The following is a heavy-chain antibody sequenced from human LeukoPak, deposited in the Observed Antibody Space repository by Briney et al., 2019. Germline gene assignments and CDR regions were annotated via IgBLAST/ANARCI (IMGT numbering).Heavy chain of an antibody. CDR3: ARDLAGDYGGNSEDY. J-gene: IGHJ4*02. Sequence: SETLSLTCTVSGGSISSSSYYWGWIRQPPGKGLEWIGSIYYSGSTYYNPSLKSRVTISVDTSKNQFSLKLSSVTAADTAVYYCARDLAGDYGGNSEDYWGQGTLVTVSS. D-gene: IGHD4-23*01. CDR2: IYYSGST. CDR1: GGSISSSSYY. V-gene: IGHV4-39*07.